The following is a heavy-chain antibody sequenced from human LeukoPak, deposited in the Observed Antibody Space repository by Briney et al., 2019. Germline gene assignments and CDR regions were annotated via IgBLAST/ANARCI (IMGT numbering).Heavy chain of an antibody. CDR2: ISGTSSYI. CDR3: ARDYYGDYSFDY. D-gene: IGHD4-17*01. CDR1: GFTVSSNY. Sequence: GGSLRLSCAASGFTVSSNYMNWVRQAPGKGLEWVSSISGTSSYIYYADSVKGRFTISRDNAKNSLFLQMNSLRAEDTAVYYCARDYYGDYSFDYWGQGTLVTVSS. V-gene: IGHV3-21*01. J-gene: IGHJ4*02.